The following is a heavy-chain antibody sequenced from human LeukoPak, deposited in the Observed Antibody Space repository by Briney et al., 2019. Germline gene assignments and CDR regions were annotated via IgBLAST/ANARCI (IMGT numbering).Heavy chain of an antibody. CDR2: ILPDGSQK. J-gene: IGHJ4*02. CDR3: ARVGSSGWYFDY. D-gene: IGHD6-19*01. CDR1: DFTFDFYW. Sequence: PGGSLRLSCVAFDFTFDFYWMTWVRQAPGKGLEWLANILPDGSQKYYVDSVKGRFTISRDNPKNSLYLQMNSLRAEDTAVYYCARVGSSGWYFDYWGQGTLVTVSS. V-gene: IGHV3-7*01.